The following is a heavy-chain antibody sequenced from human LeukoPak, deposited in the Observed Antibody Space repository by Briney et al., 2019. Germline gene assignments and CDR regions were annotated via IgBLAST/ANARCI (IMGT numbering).Heavy chain of an antibody. D-gene: IGHD6-6*01. CDR1: GDSISNYY. J-gene: IGHJ4*02. V-gene: IGHV4-59*01. CDR2: IFYSGST. Sequence: PSETLSLTCAVSGDSISNYYWSWIRQSPGKGLEWIGCIFYSGSTNYNPSLKSRVTMSVDTSKSQFSLKLSSVTAADTAVYYCARGKLGSSPTFDNWGQGTLVTVSS. CDR3: ARGKLGSSPTFDN.